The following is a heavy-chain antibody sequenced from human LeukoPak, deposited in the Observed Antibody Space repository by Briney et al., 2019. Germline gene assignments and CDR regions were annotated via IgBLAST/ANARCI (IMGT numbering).Heavy chain of an antibody. V-gene: IGHV4-34*01. J-gene: IGHJ4*02. CDR3: ARGPTTLYDYVWGSYRFDY. CDR1: GGSFSGYY. CDR2: INHSGST. Sequence: PSETLSLTCAVYGGSFSGYYWSWIRQPPGKGLEWIGEINHSGSTNYNPSLKSRVTISVDTSKNQFSLKLSSVTAADTAVYYCARGPTTLYDYVWGSYRFDYWGQGTLVTVSS. D-gene: IGHD3-16*02.